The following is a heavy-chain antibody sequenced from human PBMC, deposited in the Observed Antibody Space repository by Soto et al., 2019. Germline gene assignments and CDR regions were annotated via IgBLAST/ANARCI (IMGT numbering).Heavy chain of an antibody. V-gene: IGHV4-34*01. CDR3: ARVSPFYDILTGRYHYYRLDV. D-gene: IGHD3-9*01. CDR1: GEALGGYY. CDR2: INHSGDT. Sequence: QVQLQQWGAGPLKPSETLSLSCGVSGEALGGYYWSWIRQSSGKGLEWIGQINHSGDTNYNPSLKCRVTLSVDTSKNHLSLKLTSVTAADTAVYYCARVSPFYDILTGRYHYYRLDVWGQGTTVTVSS. J-gene: IGHJ6*02.